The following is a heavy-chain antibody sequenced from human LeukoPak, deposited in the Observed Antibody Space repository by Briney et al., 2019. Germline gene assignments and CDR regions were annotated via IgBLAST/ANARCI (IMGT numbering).Heavy chain of an antibody. CDR1: GFTFNTYS. Sequence: KTGGSLRLSCAASGFTFNTYSMSWVRQAPGKGLEWVSIISRTSESIFYADSVKGRFTISRDNAKNSLYLQMNSLRAEDTAVYYCARGDVDIVATIHYFDYWGQGTLVTVSS. CDR2: ISRTSESI. CDR3: ARGDVDIVATIHYFDY. D-gene: IGHD5-12*01. V-gene: IGHV3-21*01. J-gene: IGHJ4*02.